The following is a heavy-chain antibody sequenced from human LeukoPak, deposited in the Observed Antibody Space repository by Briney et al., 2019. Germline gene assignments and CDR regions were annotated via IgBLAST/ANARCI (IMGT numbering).Heavy chain of an antibody. CDR2: IYSSVT. V-gene: IGHV3-53*01. Sequence: PGESLRLSCAASGFTFSRYWMSWVRQAPGKGLEWVSFIYSSVTHYSYSVKGRFTISRDNSKNPLYLQISSLRAEDTAVYYCARRAGAYSHPYDYWGQGTLVTVSS. CDR1: GFTFSRYW. CDR3: ARRAGAYSHPYDY. J-gene: IGHJ4*02. D-gene: IGHD4/OR15-4a*01.